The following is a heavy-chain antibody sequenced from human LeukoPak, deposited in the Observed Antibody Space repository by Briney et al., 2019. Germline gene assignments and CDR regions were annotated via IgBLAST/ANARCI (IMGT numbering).Heavy chain of an antibody. V-gene: IGHV3-30*18. CDR2: ISYDGSNK. J-gene: IGHJ4*02. CDR1: GFTFSSYG. CDR3: AKEDTYDFWSGYYHLDY. D-gene: IGHD3-3*01. Sequence: QSGRSLRLSCAASGFTFSSYGMHWVRQAPGKGLEWVAVISYDGSNKYYADSVKGRFTISRDNSKNTLYLQMNSLRAEDTAVYYCAKEDTYDFWSGYYHLDYWGQGTLVTVSS.